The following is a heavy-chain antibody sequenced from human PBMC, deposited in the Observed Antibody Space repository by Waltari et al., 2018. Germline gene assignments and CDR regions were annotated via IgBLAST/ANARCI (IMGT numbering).Heavy chain of an antibody. Sequence: EVHLLESGGGLFQPGGSLRLSFAASGFTFITYWRTWVRQAPGKGLEWLANIKDDGSEKNYVDSVKGRFTISRDNAKNSLYLQMNSLRAEDTAVYYCARDPHYSNFDYWGQGTLVTVSS. J-gene: IGHJ4*02. D-gene: IGHD4-4*01. CDR2: IKDDGSEK. CDR1: GFTFITYW. CDR3: ARDPHYSNFDY. V-gene: IGHV3-7*01.